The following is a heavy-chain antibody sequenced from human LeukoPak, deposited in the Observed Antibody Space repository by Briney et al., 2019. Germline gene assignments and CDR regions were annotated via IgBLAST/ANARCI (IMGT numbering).Heavy chain of an antibody. CDR2: IKHDGCEK. J-gene: IGHJ6*02. Sequence: GGSLTLSCAVSGLTFSRSWMSWVRQALGKGLEWVANIKHDGCEKYYVDSVKGRFTISRDNAKNSLYLQMNSLRAEDTAVYYCARSNAMGVWGQGTTVTVSS. CDR3: ARSNAMGV. CDR1: GLTFSRSW. V-gene: IGHV3-7*01.